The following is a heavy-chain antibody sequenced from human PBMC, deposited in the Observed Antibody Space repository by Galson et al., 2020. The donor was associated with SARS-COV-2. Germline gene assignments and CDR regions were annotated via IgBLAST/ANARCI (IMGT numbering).Heavy chain of an antibody. V-gene: IGHV2-70*04. CDR2: IDWDDDI. J-gene: IGHJ4*02. CDR1: GFSLRTSGMR. CDR3: ARCPTSSEVQSHFDY. Sequence: SGPTLVKPTQTLILTCTYSGFSLRTSGMRVSWIRQPPGKALEWLARIDWDDDIFYNTSLRTRLTISKDTSKNQVVLTMTNVDPVDTATYYCARCPTSSEVQSHFDYWGQGILVTVSS.